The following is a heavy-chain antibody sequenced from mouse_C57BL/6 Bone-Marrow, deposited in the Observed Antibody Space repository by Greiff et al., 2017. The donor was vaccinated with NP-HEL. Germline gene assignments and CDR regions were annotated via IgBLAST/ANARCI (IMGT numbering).Heavy chain of an antibody. J-gene: IGHJ3*01. D-gene: IGHD2-3*01. CDR2: IDPDNGDT. V-gene: IGHV14-4*01. CDR3: TIDGYYGGFAY. CDR1: GFNIKDDY. Sequence: VQLQQSGAELVRPGASVKLSCTASGFNIKDDYMHWVKQRPEQGLEWIGWIDPDNGDTEYASKFQGKATITADTSSNTAYLQLSSLTSEDTAVYYCTIDGYYGGFAYWGQGTLVTVSA.